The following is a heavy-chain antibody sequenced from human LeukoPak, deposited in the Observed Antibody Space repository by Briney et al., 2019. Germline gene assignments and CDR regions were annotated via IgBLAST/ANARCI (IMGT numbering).Heavy chain of an antibody. CDR3: ARDGCGGSCFHYYYYYMDV. Sequence: PSQTLSLTCTVSSGSISSSNYYWNWIRQPAGKGLEWIGRISTIGSTNYNPSLNSRVTISIDTSKNQFSLKLSSVTAADTAVYYCARDGCGGSCFHYYYYYMDVWGKGTTVTISS. D-gene: IGHD2-15*01. V-gene: IGHV4-61*02. CDR2: ISTIGST. J-gene: IGHJ6*03. CDR1: SGSISSSNYY.